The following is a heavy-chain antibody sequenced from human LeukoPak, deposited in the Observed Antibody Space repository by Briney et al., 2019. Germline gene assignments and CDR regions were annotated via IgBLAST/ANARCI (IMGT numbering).Heavy chain of an antibody. CDR3: ARGVIAARVFDY. J-gene: IGHJ4*02. D-gene: IGHD6-6*01. Sequence: SETLSLTCAVYGGSFSGYYWSWIRHPPGKGLEWIGEINHSGSTNYNPSLKSRVTISVDTSKNQFSLKLSSVTAADTAVYYCARGVIAARVFDYWGQGTLVTVSS. CDR2: INHSGST. V-gene: IGHV4-34*01. CDR1: GGSFSGYY.